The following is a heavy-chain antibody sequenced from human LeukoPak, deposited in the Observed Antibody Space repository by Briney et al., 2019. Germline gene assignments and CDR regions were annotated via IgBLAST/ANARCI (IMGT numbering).Heavy chain of an antibody. CDR1: GYTFTSYG. Sequence: ASVKVSCKASGYTFTSYGISWVRQAPGQGLEWMGWIIVHNGHTNYAQKLQGRVTMTTDTSTSTAYMELRSLRSDDTAVYYCARDYGSIAAAGTHDYWGQGTLVTVPS. D-gene: IGHD6-13*01. CDR2: IIVHNGHT. V-gene: IGHV1-18*04. J-gene: IGHJ4*02. CDR3: ARDYGSIAAAGTHDY.